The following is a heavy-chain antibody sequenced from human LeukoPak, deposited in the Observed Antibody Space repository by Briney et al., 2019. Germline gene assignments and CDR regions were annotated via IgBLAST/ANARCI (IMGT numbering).Heavy chain of an antibody. D-gene: IGHD2/OR15-2a*01. CDR2: ISSSSYI. Sequence: GGSLRLSCAASGFTVSSNYMSWVRQAPGKGLEWVSSISSSSYIYYADSVKGRFTISRDNAKNSLCLQMNSLRAEDTAVYYCAQISIWGQGTLVTVSS. CDR1: GFTVSSNY. V-gene: IGHV3-69-1*02. CDR3: AQISI. J-gene: IGHJ4*02.